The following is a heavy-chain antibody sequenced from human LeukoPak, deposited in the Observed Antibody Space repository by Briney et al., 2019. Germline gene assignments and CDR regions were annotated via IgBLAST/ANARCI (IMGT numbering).Heavy chain of an antibody. J-gene: IGHJ4*02. CDR1: GYTFTSYG. V-gene: IGHV1-18*01. CDR2: ISVYNVNT. Sequence: ASVKVSCEASGYTFTSYGISWVRQAPGQGLEWMGWISVYNVNTNYAQKFQGRVTMTTDTSTSTAYMELRSLRSDDTAVYYCARVLSGTTALDYWGQGTLVTVSS. CDR3: ARVLSGTTALDY. D-gene: IGHD1-20*01.